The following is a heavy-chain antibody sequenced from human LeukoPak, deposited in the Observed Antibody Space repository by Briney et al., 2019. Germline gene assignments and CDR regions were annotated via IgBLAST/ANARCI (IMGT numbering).Heavy chain of an antibody. V-gene: IGHV3-73*01. CDR3: LYITMVRGRYHFDY. D-gene: IGHD3-10*01. CDR2: IRSKANSYAT. Sequence: PGGSLRLSCAASGFTFSGSAMHWVRQASGKGLEWVGRIRSKANSYATAYAASVKGRFTISRDDSKNTAYLQMNSLKTEDTAVYYCLYITMVRGRYHFDYWGQGTLVTVSS. CDR1: GFTFSGSA. J-gene: IGHJ4*02.